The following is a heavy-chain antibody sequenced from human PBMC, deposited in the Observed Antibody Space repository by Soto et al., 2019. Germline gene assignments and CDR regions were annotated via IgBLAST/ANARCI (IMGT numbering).Heavy chain of an antibody. V-gene: IGHV3-11*01. CDR2: IDSGDGTT. CDR3: VRPYYSSSWFPFDR. Sequence: PGGSLRLSCTPSGFDFGNYYMSWIRQAPGKGLEWVSYIDSGDGTTYYTDSVKGRFTISRDNAKNSLYLQMNSLRVEDTALYYCVRPYYSSSWFPFDRWGQGTLVTVSS. D-gene: IGHD6-13*01. J-gene: IGHJ4*02. CDR1: GFDFGNYY.